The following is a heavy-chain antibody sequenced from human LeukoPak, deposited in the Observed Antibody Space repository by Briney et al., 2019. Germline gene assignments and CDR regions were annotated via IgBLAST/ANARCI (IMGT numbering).Heavy chain of an antibody. CDR2: IWYDGSNK. V-gene: IGHV3-33*01. CDR3: ARESGSAMVKDY. J-gene: IGHJ4*02. CDR1: EFTFSSYG. D-gene: IGHD5-18*01. Sequence: GGSLRLSCAAPEFTFSSYGMHWVRQAPGKGLEWVAVIWYDGSNKYYADSVKGRFTISRDNSKNTLYLQMNSLRAEDTAVYYCARESGSAMVKDYWGQGTLVTVSS.